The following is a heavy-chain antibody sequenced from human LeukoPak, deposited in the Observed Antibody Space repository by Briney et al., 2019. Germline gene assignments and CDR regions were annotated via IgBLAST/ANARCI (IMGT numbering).Heavy chain of an antibody. CDR2: TNYSGST. Sequence: SETLSLTCTVSSGSIRSSSYYWGWIRQPPGKGLEWIGSTNYSGSTYYNPSLKSRVAIAVDTSKNQFSLNLSSVTATDTAVYYCARQWAAGDFDYWGRGTLVSVSS. D-gene: IGHD6-13*01. V-gene: IGHV4-39*01. CDR3: ARQWAAGDFDY. CDR1: SGSIRSSSYY. J-gene: IGHJ4*02.